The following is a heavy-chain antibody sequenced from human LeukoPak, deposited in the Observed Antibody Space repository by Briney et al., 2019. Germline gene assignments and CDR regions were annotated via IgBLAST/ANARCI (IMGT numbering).Heavy chain of an antibody. CDR2: INPSGGST. CDR3: ARNRQRWDLRAWFDP. V-gene: IGHV1-46*01. Sequence: ASVKVSCKASGYTFTSYYMHWVRQAPGQGLEWMGIINPSGGSTSYAQKFQGRVTITADKSTSTAYMELSSLRSEDTAVYYCARNRQRWDLRAWFDPWGQGTLVTVSS. J-gene: IGHJ5*02. CDR1: GYTFTSYY. D-gene: IGHD1-26*01.